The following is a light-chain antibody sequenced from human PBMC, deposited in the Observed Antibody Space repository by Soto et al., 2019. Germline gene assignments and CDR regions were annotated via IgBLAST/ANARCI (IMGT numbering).Light chain of an antibody. CDR1: QTISSW. Sequence: DIQMTQSPSTLSGSVGDRFTITCRASQTISSWLAWYQQKLGKAPKLLIYDASSLQSGVPSRFSGSGAGTDFTLTISSLQHEDFATYYCQQANSFSLTFGGGTKVDIK. CDR2: DAS. J-gene: IGKJ4*01. V-gene: IGKV1-5*01. CDR3: QQANSFSLT.